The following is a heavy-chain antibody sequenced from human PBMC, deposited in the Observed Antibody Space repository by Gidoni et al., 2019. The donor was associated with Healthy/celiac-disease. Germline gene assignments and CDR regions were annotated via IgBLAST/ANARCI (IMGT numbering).Heavy chain of an antibody. D-gene: IGHD6-19*01. CDR3: AKDKGIAVAGTYYYYYYGMDV. Sequence: QVQLVESGGGVVQPRRSLRLSCAAAGFTFSSYDMHWVRQAPGKGLGWVAVISYDGSNKYYADSVKGRFTISRDNSKNTLYLQMNSLRAEDTAVYYCAKDKGIAVAGTYYYYYYGMDVWGQGTTVTVSS. V-gene: IGHV3-30-3*01. J-gene: IGHJ6*02. CDR2: ISYDGSNK. CDR1: GFTFSSYD.